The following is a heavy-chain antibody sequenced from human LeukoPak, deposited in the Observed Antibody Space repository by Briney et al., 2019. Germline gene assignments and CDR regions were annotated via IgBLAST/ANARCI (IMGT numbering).Heavy chain of an antibody. V-gene: IGHV4-4*07. Sequence: KPSETLSLTCTVSGASISTYYWSWIRQPAGKGLEWIGRIYTSGSTNYNPSLKSRVTMSVDTSKNQFSLKLSSVTAADTAVYYCARVGYCSSTSCPPDYWGQGTLVTVSS. CDR3: ARVGYCSSTSCPPDY. J-gene: IGHJ4*02. CDR1: GASISTYY. CDR2: IYTSGST. D-gene: IGHD2-2*01.